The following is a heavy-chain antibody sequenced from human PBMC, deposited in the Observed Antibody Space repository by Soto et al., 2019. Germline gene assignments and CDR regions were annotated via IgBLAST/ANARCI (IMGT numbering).Heavy chain of an antibody. CDR3: ARESRRGVGTNSPLLDY. CDR2: NYHSGST. CDR1: GDSISSGGYS. Sequence: PSETLSLTCAVSGDSISSGGYSWSWIRQPPGKGLEWIGYNYHSGSTYYKPSLKSRVTISVDRSNNQFSLKLSSVTAADTALYYCARESRRGVGTNSPLLDYWGQGALVTVSS. D-gene: IGHD1-26*01. V-gene: IGHV4-30-2*01. J-gene: IGHJ4*02.